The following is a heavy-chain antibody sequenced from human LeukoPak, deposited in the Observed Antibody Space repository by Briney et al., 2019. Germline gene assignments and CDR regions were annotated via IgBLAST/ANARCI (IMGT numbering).Heavy chain of an antibody. CDR2: IYYSGST. CDR1: GGSISSSSYY. CDR3: ARHGLAASGFFDY. V-gene: IGHV4-39*01. Sequence: PSETLSLTCTVSGGSISSSSYYWGWIRQPPGKGLEWIGTIYYSGSTYYNPSLKSRVTISVDTSKNQFSLKLSSVTAAGTAVYYCARHGLAASGFFDYWGQGTLVTVSS. J-gene: IGHJ4*02. D-gene: IGHD6-13*01.